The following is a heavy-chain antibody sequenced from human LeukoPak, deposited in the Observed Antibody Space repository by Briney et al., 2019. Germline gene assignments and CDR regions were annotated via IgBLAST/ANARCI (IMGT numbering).Heavy chain of an antibody. CDR3: AGESDGSGLWFGELSHYFDY. D-gene: IGHD3-10*01. J-gene: IGHJ4*02. V-gene: IGHV4-61*02. CDR1: GGSISSGSYY. CDR2: IYTSGST. Sequence: PSQTLSLTCTVSGGSISSGSYYWSWIRQPAGKGLEWIGRIYTSGSTNYNPSLKSRVTISVDTSKNRFSLKLSSVTAADTAVYYCAGESDGSGLWFGELSHYFDYWGQGTLVTVSS.